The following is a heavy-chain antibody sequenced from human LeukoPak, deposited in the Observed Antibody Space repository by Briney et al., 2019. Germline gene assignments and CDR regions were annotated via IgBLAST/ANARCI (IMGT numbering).Heavy chain of an antibody. Sequence: SQTLSLTCTVSGGSISSGDYYWSWIRQPPGKGLEWIGYIYYSGSTYYNPSLKSRVTISVDTSKNQFSLKLSSVTAADTAVYYCARGGGYSSSSAFDYWGQGTLVTVSS. CDR1: GGSISSGDYY. V-gene: IGHV4-30-4*01. CDR2: IYYSGST. CDR3: ARGGGYSSSSAFDY. J-gene: IGHJ4*02. D-gene: IGHD6-13*01.